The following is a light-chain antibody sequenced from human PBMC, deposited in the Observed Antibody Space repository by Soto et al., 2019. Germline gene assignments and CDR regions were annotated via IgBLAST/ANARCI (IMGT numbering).Light chain of an antibody. CDR3: QQYGSSPKT. Sequence: DIQMTESPSTLSASVGDRVTIPCRSSQSISSWLAWYQQKPGKAPKLLIYDASSLESGIPDRFSGSGSGTDFTLTISRLEPEDFAVYYCQQYGSSPKTFGQGTKVDIK. V-gene: IGKV1-5*01. J-gene: IGKJ1*01. CDR1: QSISSW. CDR2: DAS.